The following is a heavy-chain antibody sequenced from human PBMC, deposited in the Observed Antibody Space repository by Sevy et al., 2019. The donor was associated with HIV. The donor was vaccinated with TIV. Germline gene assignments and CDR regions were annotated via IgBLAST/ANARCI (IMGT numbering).Heavy chain of an antibody. J-gene: IGHJ4*02. Sequence: ASVKVSCKASGYTFINFDIGWVRQATGQGLEWMGWMNPKTGNAGYAPKFQGRVTMTRNTSLTTAYMELSSLRTDDTXXXXXXXXLTTFPYWGQGTLVTVSS. CDR2: MNPKTGNA. CDR1: GYTFINFD. CDR3: XXXLTTFPY. V-gene: IGHV1-8*01. D-gene: IGHD1-1*01.